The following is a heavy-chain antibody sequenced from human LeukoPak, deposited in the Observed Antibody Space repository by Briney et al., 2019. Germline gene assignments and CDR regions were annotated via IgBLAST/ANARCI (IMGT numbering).Heavy chain of an antibody. J-gene: IGHJ4*02. CDR1: GYTFTGYY. CDR3: ARGSTVRYNYDSSGYYRGAVDY. V-gene: IGHV1-2*02. Sequence: ASVKVSCKASGYTFTGYYMHWVRQAPGQGLEWMGWINPNSGGTNYAQKFQGRVTMTTDTSTTTAYMELRSLVSDDTAVYYCARGSTVRYNYDSSGYYRGAVDYWGQGTLVTVSS. D-gene: IGHD3-22*01. CDR2: INPNSGGT.